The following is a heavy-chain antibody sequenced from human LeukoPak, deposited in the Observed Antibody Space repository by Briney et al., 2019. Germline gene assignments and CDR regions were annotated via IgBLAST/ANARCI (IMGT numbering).Heavy chain of an antibody. D-gene: IGHD4-23*01. CDR1: GYTFTSYA. CDR3: ARVPAATVVTEVDY. Sequence: ASVKVSCKASGYTFTSYAMNWVRQAPGQGLEWMGWISAYNGNTNYAQKLQGRVTMTTDTSTSTAYMELRSLRSDDTAVYYCARVPAATVVTEVDYWGQGTLVTVSS. V-gene: IGHV1-18*01. J-gene: IGHJ4*02. CDR2: ISAYNGNT.